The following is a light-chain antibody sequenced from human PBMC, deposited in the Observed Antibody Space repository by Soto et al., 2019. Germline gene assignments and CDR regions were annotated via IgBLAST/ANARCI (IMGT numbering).Light chain of an antibody. CDR3: QQYSSYPLT. CDR2: GAS. J-gene: IGKJ4*01. Sequence: ILWTQSTGTLSLSPGARATLSCRDSQSVSSSYLAWYQQRPGQAPRLLIYGASSRATGIPARISGSGSGTDFTLTISRLEPEDFAVYYCQQYSSYPLTFGGGPKVDIK. V-gene: IGKV3-20*01. CDR1: QSVSSSY.